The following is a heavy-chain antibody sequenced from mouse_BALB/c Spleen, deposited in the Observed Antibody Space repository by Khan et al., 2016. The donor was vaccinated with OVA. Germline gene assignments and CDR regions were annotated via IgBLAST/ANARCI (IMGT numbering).Heavy chain of an antibody. D-gene: IGHD1-2*01. V-gene: IGHV1-77*01. CDR2: ISPGSGDT. J-gene: IGHJ3*01. CDR3: ARRTYFGYTFAY. CDR1: GYTFTDYY. Sequence: QVQLQQSGAELARPGASVKLSCKASGYTFTDYYINWVKQRTGQGLEWIGDISPGSGDTYYNEKFKGKATLTADNSSSTVYMQLSSLTAEASAVYFCARRTYFGYTFAYWGQGTLVTVSA.